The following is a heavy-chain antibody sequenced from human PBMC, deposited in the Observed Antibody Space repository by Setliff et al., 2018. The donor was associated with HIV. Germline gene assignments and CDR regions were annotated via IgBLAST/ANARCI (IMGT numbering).Heavy chain of an antibody. Sequence: GGSLRLSCAASGFTFRNYWMHWVRQAPGKGLVWVSRIDGDGSGTSYADSVQGRFTISRDNAKNTVYLQMNSLRAEDTAVYYCVRDITTCWDVWGQGTTVTVSS. CDR2: IDGDGSGT. V-gene: IGHV3-74*01. CDR1: GFTFRNYW. D-gene: IGHD4-4*01. J-gene: IGHJ6*02. CDR3: VRDITTCWDV.